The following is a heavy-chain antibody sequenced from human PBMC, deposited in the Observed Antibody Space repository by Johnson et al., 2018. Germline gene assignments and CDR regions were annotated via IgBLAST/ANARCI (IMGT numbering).Heavy chain of an antibody. Sequence: EVQLVETGGGLVKPGGSLRLSCAASGFTFNSYSMNWVRQAPGKGLEWVSSISSSSNYIYYADSVKGRFTISRDNAEKSLYLQMNSLRVEDTAVYYCAGGGVPVNSAYSNSWYWFDPWGQGTLVTVSS. V-gene: IGHV3-21*01. J-gene: IGHJ5*02. CDR1: GFTFNSYS. CDR2: ISSSSNYI. CDR3: AGGGVPVNSAYSNSWYWFDP. D-gene: IGHD6-13*01.